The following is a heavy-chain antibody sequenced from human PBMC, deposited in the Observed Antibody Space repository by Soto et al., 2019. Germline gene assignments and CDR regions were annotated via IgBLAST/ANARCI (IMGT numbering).Heavy chain of an antibody. D-gene: IGHD6-13*01. V-gene: IGHV4-39*01. CDR2: FFSGNT. CDR1: GDSISRRSSY. Sequence: PSETLSLTCTVSGDSISRRSSYWGWIRQPPGKGLEWVETFFSGNTYYTPSLNSRVTMSVDTSNNQFSLKLRSVAAPGTAIYYCATTRGLAVGGSVDHWGQGALVTVSS. J-gene: IGHJ5*02. CDR3: ATTRGLAVGGSVDH.